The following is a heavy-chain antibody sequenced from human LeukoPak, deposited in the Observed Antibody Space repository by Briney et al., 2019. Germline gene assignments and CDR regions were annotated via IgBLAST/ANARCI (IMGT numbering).Heavy chain of an antibody. V-gene: IGHV3-21*01. Sequence: GALRLSCAASGFTFSTYTMNWVRQAPGKGLEWVSSISSSSNYIYYGDAVKGRFTISRDNAKNSLYLQMNSLRAEDTAVYYCARDDYYDRSDYRPDLFDYWGQGTLVTVSS. CDR3: ARDDYYDRSDYRPDLFDY. CDR2: ISSSSNYI. D-gene: IGHD3-22*01. J-gene: IGHJ4*02. CDR1: GFTFSTYT.